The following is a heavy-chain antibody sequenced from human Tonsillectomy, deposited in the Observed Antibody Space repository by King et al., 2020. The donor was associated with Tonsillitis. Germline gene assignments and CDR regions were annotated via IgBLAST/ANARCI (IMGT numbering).Heavy chain of an antibody. D-gene: IGHD1-14*01. CDR3: ARHVLTTGSEDYFDY. V-gene: IGHV4-59*08. CDR2: SYYTGNT. CDR1: GGSISSSY. Sequence: VQLQESGPGLVKPSETLSLTCTVSGGSISSSYWSWIRQPPGKGLEWIGYSYYTGNTNYNPSLKRRVPMSVDTSRNQFSLKLSSVTAADTAVYYCARHVLTTGSEDYFDYWGQGTLVTVSS. J-gene: IGHJ4*02.